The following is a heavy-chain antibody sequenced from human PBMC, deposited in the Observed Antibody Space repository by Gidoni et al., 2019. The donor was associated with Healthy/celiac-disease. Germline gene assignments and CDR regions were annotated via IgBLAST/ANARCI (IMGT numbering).Heavy chain of an antibody. Sequence: QVQLVESGGGVVQPGRSLRLSCAASGFTFRSYAMHWVRQAPGKGLVWVAVISYDGSNKYYADSVKGRFTISRDNSKNTLYLQMNSLRAEDTAVYYCARDPRGGYSGYEHYYYYGMDVWGQGTTVTVSS. V-gene: IGHV3-30-3*01. CDR3: ARDPRGGYSGYEHYYYYGMDV. J-gene: IGHJ6*02. CDR1: GFTFRSYA. CDR2: ISYDGSNK. D-gene: IGHD5-12*01.